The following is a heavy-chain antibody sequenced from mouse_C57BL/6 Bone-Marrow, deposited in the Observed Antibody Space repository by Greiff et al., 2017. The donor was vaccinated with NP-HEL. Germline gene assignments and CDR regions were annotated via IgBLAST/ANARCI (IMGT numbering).Heavy chain of an antibody. J-gene: IGHJ3*01. CDR2: IDPENGDT. V-gene: IGHV14-4*01. Sequence: EVKLQESGAELVRPGASVKLSCTASGFNIKDDYMHWVKQRPEQGLEWIGWIDPENGDTEYASKFQGKATITADTSSNTAYLQLSSLTSEDTAVYYCTIPYYYGSSSWFAYWGKGTLVTVSA. D-gene: IGHD1-1*01. CDR1: GFNIKDDY. CDR3: TIPYYYGSSSWFAY.